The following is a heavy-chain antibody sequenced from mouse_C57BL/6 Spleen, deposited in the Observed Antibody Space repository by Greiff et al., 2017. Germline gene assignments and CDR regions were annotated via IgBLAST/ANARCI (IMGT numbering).Heavy chain of an antibody. Sequence: VQLQQSGPVLVKPGASVKMSCKASGYTFTDYYMNWVKQSHGKSLEWIGVINPYNGGTSYNQKFKGKATLTVDKSSSTAYMELNSLTSEDSAVYYCARWGYYAFAYWGQGTLVTVSA. CDR3: ARWGYYAFAY. CDR1: GYTFTDYY. V-gene: IGHV1-19*01. J-gene: IGHJ3*01. CDR2: INPYNGGT. D-gene: IGHD2-3*01.